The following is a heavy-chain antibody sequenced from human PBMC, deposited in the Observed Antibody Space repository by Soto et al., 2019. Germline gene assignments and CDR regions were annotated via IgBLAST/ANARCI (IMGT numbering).Heavy chain of an antibody. Sequence: QVQLVQSGAEVKKPGSSVKVSCKASGGTFSSYAISWVRQAPGQGLEWMGGIIPIFGTANYAQKFQGRVKIPADESKSTAYMELSSLRSEDTAVYYCARSDSSGYQLTFDYWGQGTLVTVSS. D-gene: IGHD3-22*01. V-gene: IGHV1-69*12. CDR2: IIPIFGTA. CDR1: GGTFSSYA. J-gene: IGHJ4*02. CDR3: ARSDSSGYQLTFDY.